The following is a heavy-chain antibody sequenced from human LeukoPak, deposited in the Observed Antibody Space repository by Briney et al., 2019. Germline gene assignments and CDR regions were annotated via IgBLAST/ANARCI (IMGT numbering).Heavy chain of an antibody. CDR2: ISWNSGSI. V-gene: IGHV3-9*01. CDR1: GFTFDDYP. Sequence: SGGSLRLSCAASGFTFDDYPMHWVRQAPGKGLEWVSGISWNSGSIGYADSVKGRFTISRDNAKNSLYLQMNSLRAEDTALYYCAKDYYDSSGYYYREGYFDYWGQGTLVTVSS. CDR3: AKDYYDSSGYYYREGYFDY. D-gene: IGHD3-22*01. J-gene: IGHJ4*02.